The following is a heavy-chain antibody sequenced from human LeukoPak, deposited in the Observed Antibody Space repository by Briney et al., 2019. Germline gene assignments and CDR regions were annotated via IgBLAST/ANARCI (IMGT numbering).Heavy chain of an antibody. CDR1: GYSISSAYY. CDR2: IYYSGTT. D-gene: IGHD3-22*01. CDR3: ARHSTQVVGLFDC. J-gene: IGHJ4*02. Sequence: SETLSLTCAVSGYSISSAYYWGRIRQPPGKGLEWIGSIYYSGTTYYTPSLKSRVTISVDTSKNLFSLKLTSVTAADTAVYYCARHSTQVVGLFDCWGQGTLVTVSS. V-gene: IGHV4-38-2*01.